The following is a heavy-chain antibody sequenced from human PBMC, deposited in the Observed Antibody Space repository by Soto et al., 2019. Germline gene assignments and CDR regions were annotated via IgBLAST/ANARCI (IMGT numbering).Heavy chain of an antibody. D-gene: IGHD5-18*01. V-gene: IGHV1-2*04. Sequence: ASVKVSCKASGYTFTGYYMHWVRQAPGQGLEWMGWINPNSGGTNYAQKFQGWVTMTRDTSISTAYMELSRLRSDDTAVYYCARGSGEYSYGNYGMDVWGKGTTVTFPS. CDR3: ARGSGEYSYGNYGMDV. J-gene: IGHJ6*04. CDR2: INPNSGGT. CDR1: GYTFTGYY.